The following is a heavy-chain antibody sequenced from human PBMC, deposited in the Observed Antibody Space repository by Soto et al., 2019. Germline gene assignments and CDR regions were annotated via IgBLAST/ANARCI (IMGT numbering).Heavy chain of an antibody. CDR3: ARELSGSWYNWFDP. Sequence: GGSLRLSCAASGFSVSSNSMSWVRQAPGKGLEWVSVIHSDVTTHYADSVKGRFIISRDNSKDTLYLQMNRLRAEDTAVYYCARELSGSWYNWFDPWGQGTLVTVSS. D-gene: IGHD5-12*01. J-gene: IGHJ5*02. CDR1: GFSVSSNS. CDR2: IHSDVTT. V-gene: IGHV3-53*01.